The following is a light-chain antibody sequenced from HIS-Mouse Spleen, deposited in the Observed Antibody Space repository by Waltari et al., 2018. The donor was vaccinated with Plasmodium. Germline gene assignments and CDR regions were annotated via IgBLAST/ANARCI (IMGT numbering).Light chain of an antibody. CDR3: MQALQTPT. J-gene: IGKJ4*01. Sequence: DIVMTPSTLSLPVTPGAPASIPCRSSQSLLHSNGYNYLYWYLQKPGQSPQLLIYLGSNRASGVPDRFSGSGSGTDFTLKISRVEAEDVGVYYCMQALQTPTFGGGTKVEIK. CDR2: LGS. V-gene: IGKV2-28*01. CDR1: QSLLHSNGYNY.